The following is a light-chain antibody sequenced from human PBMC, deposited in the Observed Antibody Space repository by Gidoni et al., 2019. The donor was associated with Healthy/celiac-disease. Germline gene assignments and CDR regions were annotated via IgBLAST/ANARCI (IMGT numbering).Light chain of an antibody. CDR2: DAS. CDR1: QSVSSY. J-gene: IGKJ3*01. V-gene: IGKV3-11*01. CDR3: QQRSNWPFT. Sequence: EIVLPQSPATLSLSPGERATLSCRASQSVSSYLAWYQQNPGQAPRLLIYDASNRATGIPARFSGSGSGTDCTRTISSLEPEDCAVYYCQQRSNWPFTCGPGTKVEIK.